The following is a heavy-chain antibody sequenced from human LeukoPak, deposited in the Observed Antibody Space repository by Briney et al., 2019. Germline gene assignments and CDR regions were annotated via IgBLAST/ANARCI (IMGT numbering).Heavy chain of an antibody. J-gene: IGHJ4*02. Sequence: ASVKVSCKAFGYTVTGYYIHWVRQAPGQGLEWMGWINPNNGGTNSAQKFQGRVTMTRDTSIGTAYMELNRLTYDDTAVYYCGRDRHWNQGNFDYWGQGTLVTVSS. CDR1: GYTVTGYY. V-gene: IGHV1-2*02. D-gene: IGHD1-1*01. CDR3: GRDRHWNQGNFDY. CDR2: INPNNGGT.